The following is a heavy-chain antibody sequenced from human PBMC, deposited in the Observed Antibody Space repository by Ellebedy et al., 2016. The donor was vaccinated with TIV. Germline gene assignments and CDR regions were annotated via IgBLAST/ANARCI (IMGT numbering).Heavy chain of an antibody. Sequence: SETLSLXXTVSGASIRSVSYYWGWVRQPPGKGLEWIGSIYDSGNTYYNPSLKSRVTISVDTSKNQLSLNLSSVTAADTAVYYCARGPGYSSRWSDAFDIWGQGTMVTVSS. CDR3: ARGPGYSSRWSDAFDI. V-gene: IGHV4-39*01. CDR1: GASIRSVSYY. CDR2: IYDSGNT. J-gene: IGHJ3*02. D-gene: IGHD6-19*01.